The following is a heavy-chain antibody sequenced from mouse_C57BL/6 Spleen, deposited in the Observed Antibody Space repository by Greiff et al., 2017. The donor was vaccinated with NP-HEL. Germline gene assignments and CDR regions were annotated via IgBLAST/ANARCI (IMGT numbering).Heavy chain of an antibody. V-gene: IGHV5-17*01. D-gene: IGHD1-1*01. Sequence: EVHLVESGGGLVKPGGSLKLSCAASGFTFSDYGMHWVRQAPEKGLEWVAYISSGSSTIYYADTVKGRFTISRDNAKNTLFLQMTSLRSEDTAMYYCAKPDYYGSSSWFDYWGQGTLVTVSA. CDR2: ISSGSSTI. CDR1: GFTFSDYG. J-gene: IGHJ3*01. CDR3: AKPDYYGSSSWFDY.